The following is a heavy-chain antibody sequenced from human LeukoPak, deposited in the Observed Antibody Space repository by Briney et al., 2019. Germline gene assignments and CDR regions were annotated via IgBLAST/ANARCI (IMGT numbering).Heavy chain of an antibody. CDR2: ISSSSSTI. CDR1: GFTFSSYS. D-gene: IGHD3-10*01. CDR3: ARGLRRSGSQLDY. Sequence: GGSLRLSCAASGFTFSSYSMNWVRQAPGKGLEWVSYISSSSSTIYYADSVKGRFTISRDNAKNSLYLQMNSLRAEDTAVYYCARGLRRSGSQLDYWGQGTLVTVSS. V-gene: IGHV3-48*01. J-gene: IGHJ4*02.